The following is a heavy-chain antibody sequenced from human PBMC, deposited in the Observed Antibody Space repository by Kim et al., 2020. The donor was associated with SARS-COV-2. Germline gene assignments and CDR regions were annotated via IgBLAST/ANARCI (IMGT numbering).Heavy chain of an antibody. Sequence: SETLSLTCTVSGGSISSYYWSWIRQPPGKGLEWIGYIYYSGSTNYNPSLKSRVTISVDTSKNQFSLKLSSVTAADTAVYYCARGYRYYDILTGYRQTYYFDYWGQGTLVTVSS. CDR1: GGSISSYY. V-gene: IGHV4-59*08. D-gene: IGHD3-9*01. J-gene: IGHJ4*02. CDR2: IYYSGST. CDR3: ARGYRYYDILTGYRQTYYFDY.